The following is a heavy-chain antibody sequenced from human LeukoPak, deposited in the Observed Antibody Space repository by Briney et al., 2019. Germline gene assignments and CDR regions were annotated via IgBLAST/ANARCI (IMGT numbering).Heavy chain of an antibody. CDR1: GXSIDITNY. CDR3: TREDRPFCPFAY. V-gene: IGHV4-4*02. D-gene: IGHD3-22*01. CDR2: ISHDGTT. J-gene: IGHJ4*02. Sequence: PSGTLSLTCGVSGXSIDITNYWSWVRQAPGKGLEWIGEISHDGTTNYNPSLRSRVAMSFDRANNQFSLSLTSVTAADTAVYYCTREDRPFCPFAYWGQGVLVTVSS.